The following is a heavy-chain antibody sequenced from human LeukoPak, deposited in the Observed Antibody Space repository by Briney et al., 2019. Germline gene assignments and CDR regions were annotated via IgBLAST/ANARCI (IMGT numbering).Heavy chain of an antibody. V-gene: IGHV3-15*07. CDR3: ATEVIIAVTGNDY. CDR1: GFTFSNVW. D-gene: IGHD6-19*01. CDR2: IRSKTHGETI. Sequence: GGSLRLSCAASGFTFSNVWMNWVRQAPGKGLEWVGRIRSKTHGETIDYAAPVRGRFTISRDDSKNTLYLQLNSLKTGDTAVYYCATEVIIAVTGNDYWGRGSLVTVSS. J-gene: IGHJ4*02.